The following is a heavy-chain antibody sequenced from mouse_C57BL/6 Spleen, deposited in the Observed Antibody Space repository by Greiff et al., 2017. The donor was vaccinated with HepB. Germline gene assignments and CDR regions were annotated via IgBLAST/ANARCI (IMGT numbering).Heavy chain of an antibody. D-gene: IGHD2-4*01. V-gene: IGHV1-15*01. Sequence: QVQLKESGAELVRPGASVTLSCKASGYTFTDYEMHWVKQTPVHGLEWIGAIDPETGGTAYNQKFKGKAILTADKSSSTAYMELRSLTSEDSAVYYCVYDYGHYAMDDWGQGTSVTVSS. CDR1: GYTFTDYE. CDR3: VYDYGHYAMDD. CDR2: IDPETGGT. J-gene: IGHJ4*01.